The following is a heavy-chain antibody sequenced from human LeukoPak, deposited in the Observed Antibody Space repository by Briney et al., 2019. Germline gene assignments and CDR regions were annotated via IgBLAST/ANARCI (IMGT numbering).Heavy chain of an antibody. D-gene: IGHD1-26*01. J-gene: IGHJ1*01. CDR1: GFTISSCV. CDR3: AKEFKVGTTTKCFQT. V-gene: IGHV3-23*01. Sequence: GGSLRLSCAASGFTISSCVMSWIRQAPGKGLEWVSAISISGGTTYYADSVKGRCTISRDTSKNTVYLEVSSLRVEDTAIYFCAKEFKVGTTTKCFQTWGQGTLVTVSS. CDR2: ISISGGTT.